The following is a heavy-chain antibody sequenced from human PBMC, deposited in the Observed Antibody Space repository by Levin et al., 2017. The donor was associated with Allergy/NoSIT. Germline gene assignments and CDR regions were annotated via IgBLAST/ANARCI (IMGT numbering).Heavy chain of an antibody. CDR3: ITDLRLRDWYFNL. CDR1: GFTFSDAW. V-gene: IGHV3-15*01. J-gene: IGHJ2*01. D-gene: IGHD5/OR15-5a*01. CDR2: IKDKTDGGTT. Sequence: GGSLRLSCAASGFTFSDAWMNWVRQAPEKGLEWVGRIKDKTDGGTTDYAAPVKGRFTISRDDSKNTLYLQMNSLKTEDTAVYYCITDLRLRDWYFNLWGRGTLVTVSS.